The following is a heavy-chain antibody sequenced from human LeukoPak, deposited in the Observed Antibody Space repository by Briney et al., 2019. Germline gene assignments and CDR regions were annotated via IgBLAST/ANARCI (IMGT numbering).Heavy chain of an antibody. D-gene: IGHD2-15*01. CDR3: ARYVCSGGSCYPYFPTHDAFDI. CDR1: GGSISSSSYY. Sequence: SETLSLTCTVSGGSISSSSYYWGWIRQPPGKGLEWIGSIYYSGSTYYNPSLKSRVTISVDTSKNQFSLKLSSVTAADTAVYYCARYVCSGGSCYPYFPTHDAFDIWGQGTMVTVSS. J-gene: IGHJ3*02. CDR2: IYYSGST. V-gene: IGHV4-39*01.